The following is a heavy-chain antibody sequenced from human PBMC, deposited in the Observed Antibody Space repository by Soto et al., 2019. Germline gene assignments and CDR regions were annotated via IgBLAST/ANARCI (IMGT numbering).Heavy chain of an antibody. CDR2: IKSKTDGGTT. CDR3: TTDSGVVVAATFDY. Sequence: GGSLRLSCAASGFTFSNAWMSWVRQAPGKGLEWVGRIKSKTDGGTTDYAAPVKGRFTISRDDSKNTLYLQMNSLKTEDSAVYYCTTDSGVVVAATFDYWGQGTLVTVSS. CDR1: GFTFSNAW. V-gene: IGHV3-15*01. D-gene: IGHD2-15*01. J-gene: IGHJ4*02.